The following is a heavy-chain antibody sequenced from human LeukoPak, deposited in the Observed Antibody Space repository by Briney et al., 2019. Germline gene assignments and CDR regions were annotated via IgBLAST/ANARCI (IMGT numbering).Heavy chain of an antibody. J-gene: IGHJ5*02. V-gene: IGHV4-59*01. CDR3: ARGGYDSSGYSPHNWFDP. CDR2: IYYSGST. CDR1: GGSISSYY. Sequence: PSETLSLTCTVSGGSISSYYWSWIRQPPGKGLEWIGYIYYSGSTNYNPSLKSRVTISVDTSKNQFSLKLSSVTAADTAVYYCARGGYDSSGYSPHNWFDPWGQGTLVTVSS. D-gene: IGHD3-22*01.